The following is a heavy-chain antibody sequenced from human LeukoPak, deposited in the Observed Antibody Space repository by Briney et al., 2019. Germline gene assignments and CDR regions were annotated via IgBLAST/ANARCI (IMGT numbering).Heavy chain of an antibody. CDR1: GASISSSSYY. V-gene: IGHV4-39*01. J-gene: IGHJ5*02. CDR2: IYYSGST. Sequence: KSSETLSLTCTVSGASISSSSYYWAWIRQPPGKGLEWIGSIYYSGSTNYNPSLKSRVTISVDTSKNQFSLKLSSVTAADTAVYYCARHPRTKNNWFDPWGQGTLVTVSS. CDR3: ARHPRTKNNWFDP.